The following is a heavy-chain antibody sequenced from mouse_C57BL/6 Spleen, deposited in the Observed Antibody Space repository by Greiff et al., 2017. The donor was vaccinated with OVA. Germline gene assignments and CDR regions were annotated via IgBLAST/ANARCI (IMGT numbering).Heavy chain of an antibody. CDR1: GFSLTSYG. D-gene: IGHD2-1*01. Sequence: VHLVESGPGLVAPSQSLSITCTVSGFSLTSYGVDWVRQSPGKGLEWLGVIWGVGSTNYNSALKSRLSISKDNSKSQVFLKMNSLQTDDTAMYYCARDYGNQGYFDVWGTGTTVTVSS. CDR3: ARDYGNQGYFDV. CDR2: IWGVGST. J-gene: IGHJ1*03. V-gene: IGHV2-6*01.